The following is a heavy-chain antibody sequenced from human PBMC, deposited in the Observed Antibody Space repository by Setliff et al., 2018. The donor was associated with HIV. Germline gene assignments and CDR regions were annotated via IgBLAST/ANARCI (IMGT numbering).Heavy chain of an antibody. V-gene: IGHV1-69*05. CDR2: RSPIFSTT. CDR1: GDTFTTYV. J-gene: IGHJ4*02. D-gene: IGHD3-10*01. Sequence: SVKVSCKGSGDTFTTYVVSWVRQAPGQGLEWMGGRSPIFSTTNYAQKFQGRVTITTDESTSRAYMELSSLRSEDTAVYYCASFVFRDSTDEYYRPPGDHPLYYFDYWAQGTLVTVSS. CDR3: ASFVFRDSTDEYYRPPGDHPLYYFDY.